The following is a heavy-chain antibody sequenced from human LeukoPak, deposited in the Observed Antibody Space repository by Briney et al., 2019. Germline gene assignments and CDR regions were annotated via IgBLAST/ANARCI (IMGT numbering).Heavy chain of an antibody. J-gene: IGHJ6*02. Sequence: PGGSLRLSCAASGFTFSSYSMNWVRQAPGKGLEWVSSISSSSSYIYYADSVKGRFTISRDNAKNSLYLQMNSLRAEDTAVYYCARDLRDDSSGYHNYYYYGMDVWGQGTTVTVSS. CDR1: GFTFSSYS. CDR3: ARDLRDDSSGYHNYYYYGMDV. D-gene: IGHD3-22*01. CDR2: ISSSSSYI. V-gene: IGHV3-21*04.